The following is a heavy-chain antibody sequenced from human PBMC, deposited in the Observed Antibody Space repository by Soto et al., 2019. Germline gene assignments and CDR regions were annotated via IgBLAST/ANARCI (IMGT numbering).Heavy chain of an antibody. CDR2: IKSKTDGGTT. D-gene: IGHD2-21*02. V-gene: IGHV3-15*07. CDR1: GFTFSNVW. J-gene: IGHJ6*02. Sequence: GSLRLSCAASGFTFSNVWMNWVRQAPGKGLEWVGRIKSKTDGGTTDYAAPVKGRFTISRDDSKNTLYLQMNSLKTEDTAVYYCTTGCGGDCYSPYYYGMDVWGQGTTVTVSS. CDR3: TTGCGGDCYSPYYYGMDV.